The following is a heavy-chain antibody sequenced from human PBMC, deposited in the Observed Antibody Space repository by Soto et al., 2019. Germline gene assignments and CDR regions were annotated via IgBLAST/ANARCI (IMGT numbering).Heavy chain of an antibody. CDR2: ISYDGSNK. D-gene: IGHD2-15*01. J-gene: IGHJ4*02. CDR1: GFTFSSYG. V-gene: IGHV3-30*18. Sequence: GGSLRLSCAASGFTFSSYGMHWVRQAPGKGLEWVAVISYDGSNKYYVDSVKGRFTISRDNSKNTLYLQMNSLRAEDTAVYYCAKVPLPGYCSGGSCYSFDYWGQGTLVTVSS. CDR3: AKVPLPGYCSGGSCYSFDY.